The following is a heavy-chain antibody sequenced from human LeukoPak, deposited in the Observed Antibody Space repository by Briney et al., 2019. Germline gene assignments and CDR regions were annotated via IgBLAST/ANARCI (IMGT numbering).Heavy chain of an antibody. CDR1: GYTFTSYD. Sequence: GASVKVSCKASGYTFTSYDINWVRQATGQGLEWMGWMNPNSGNTGYAQKFQGRVTMTTNTSISTAYMELSSLRSEDTAVYYCARDRRGYSGYESSFVYYMDVWGKGTTVTVSS. J-gene: IGHJ6*03. CDR2: MNPNSGNT. CDR3: ARDRRGYSGYESSFVYYMDV. D-gene: IGHD5-12*01. V-gene: IGHV1-8*01.